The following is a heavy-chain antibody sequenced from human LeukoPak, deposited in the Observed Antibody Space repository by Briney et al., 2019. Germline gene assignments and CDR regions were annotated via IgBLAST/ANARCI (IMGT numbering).Heavy chain of an antibody. V-gene: IGHV1-69*04. Sequence: KVSRKASGGTFSSYAISWVRQAPGQGLEWMGRIIPIFGIANYAQKFQGRVTITADKSTSTAYMELSSLRSEDTAVYYCARDAHFYGDYTFDYWGQGTLVTVSS. J-gene: IGHJ4*02. CDR2: IIPIFGIA. CDR1: GGTFSSYA. D-gene: IGHD4-17*01. CDR3: ARDAHFYGDYTFDY.